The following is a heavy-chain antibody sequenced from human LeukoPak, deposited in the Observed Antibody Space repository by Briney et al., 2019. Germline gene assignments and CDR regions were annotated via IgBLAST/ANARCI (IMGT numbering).Heavy chain of an antibody. CDR2: IYTSGST. CDR3: ARASYYYGSGSGPRFDP. CDR1: GGSISSYY. J-gene: IGHJ5*02. V-gene: IGHV4-4*07. Sequence: PSETLSLTCTVSGGSISSYYCSWIRQPAGKGLEWIGRIYTSGSTNYNPSLKSRVTMSVDTSKNQFSLKLSSVTAADTAVYYCARASYYYGSGSGPRFDPWGQGTLVTVSS. D-gene: IGHD3-10*01.